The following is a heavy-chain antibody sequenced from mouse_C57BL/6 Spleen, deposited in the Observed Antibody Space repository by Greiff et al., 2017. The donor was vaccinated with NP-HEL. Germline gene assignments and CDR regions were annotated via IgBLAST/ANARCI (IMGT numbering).Heavy chain of an antibody. J-gene: IGHJ3*01. CDR3: TGAAQATWFAY. D-gene: IGHD3-2*02. Sequence: DVKLVESGGGLVQPGGSMKLSCVASGFTFSNYWMNWVRQSPEKGLEWVAQIRLKSDNYATHYAESVKGRFTISRDDSKSSVYLQMNNLRAEDTGIYYCTGAAQATWFAYWGQGTLVTVSA. CDR2: IRLKSDNYAT. V-gene: IGHV6-3*01. CDR1: GFTFSNYW.